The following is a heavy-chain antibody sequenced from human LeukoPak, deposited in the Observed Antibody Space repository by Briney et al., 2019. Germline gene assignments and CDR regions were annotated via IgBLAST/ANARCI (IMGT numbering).Heavy chain of an antibody. CDR3: ARDSKTHYDFWSGYYMLDY. D-gene: IGHD3-3*01. Sequence: GASVKVSCKASGGTFSSYAISWVRQAPGQGLEWMGGIIPIFGTANYAQKFQGRVTITADESTSTAYMELSSLRSEDTAVYYCARDSKTHYDFWSGYYMLDYWAQGTLVTVSS. V-gene: IGHV1-69*13. J-gene: IGHJ4*02. CDR2: IIPIFGTA. CDR1: GGTFSSYA.